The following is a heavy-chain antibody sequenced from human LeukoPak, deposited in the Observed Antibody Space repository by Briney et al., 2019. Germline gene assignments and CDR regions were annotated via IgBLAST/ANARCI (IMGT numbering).Heavy chain of an antibody. CDR2: IKQDGSEK. D-gene: IGHD4-23*01. V-gene: IGHV3-7*02. Sequence: GGSLRLSCAASGLTFSSYWMSWVRQAPGKGLEWVANIKQDGSEKYYVDSVKGRFTISRDNAKNSLYLQMYSLRAEDTAVYYCARVSLLDDGGLGDYWGQGTLVTVSS. J-gene: IGHJ4*02. CDR1: GLTFSSYW. CDR3: ARVSLLDDGGLGDY.